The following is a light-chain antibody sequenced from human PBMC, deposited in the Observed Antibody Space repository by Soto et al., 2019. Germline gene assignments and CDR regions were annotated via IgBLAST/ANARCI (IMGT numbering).Light chain of an antibody. V-gene: IGKV3-20*01. Sequence: EIVLTQSPGTLSLSPGKRATLSCRASQSVSSYYLAWFQQKPGQPPRLLIYGASIRATGIPDRFSGSGSGNDFTLTISRLEPEDFAVYYCQQYGSSPRTFGQGTKVEIK. CDR1: QSVSSYY. J-gene: IGKJ1*01. CDR2: GAS. CDR3: QQYGSSPRT.